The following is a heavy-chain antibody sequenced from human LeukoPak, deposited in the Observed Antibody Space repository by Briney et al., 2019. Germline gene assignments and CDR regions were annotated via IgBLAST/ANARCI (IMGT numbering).Heavy chain of an antibody. D-gene: IGHD6-19*01. Sequence: SETLSLTCAVYGGSFSGYYWSWIRQPPGKGLEWIGEINHSGSTNYNPSLKSRVTISVDTSKNQFSLKLSSVTAADTAVYYCARGWDSIAVAGTGNWFDPWGHGTLVTVSS. CDR1: GGSFSGYY. J-gene: IGHJ5*02. CDR3: ARGWDSIAVAGTGNWFDP. V-gene: IGHV4-34*01. CDR2: INHSGST.